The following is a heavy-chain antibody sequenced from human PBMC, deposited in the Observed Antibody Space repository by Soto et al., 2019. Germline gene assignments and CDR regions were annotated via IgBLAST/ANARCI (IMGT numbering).Heavy chain of an antibody. CDR2: IYWNDDK. Sequence: ASGPTLVNPTQTLTLTCTLSGFSLSTSGVGVGWIRQPPGKALEWLALIYWNDDKRYSPSLKSRLTITKDTSKNQVVLTMTNMDPVDTATYYCAHSPGWLAQGGGYFDDWGQGTLVTVSS. CDR3: AHSPGWLAQGGGYFDD. J-gene: IGHJ4*02. CDR1: GFSLSTSGVG. D-gene: IGHD3-16*01. V-gene: IGHV2-5*01.